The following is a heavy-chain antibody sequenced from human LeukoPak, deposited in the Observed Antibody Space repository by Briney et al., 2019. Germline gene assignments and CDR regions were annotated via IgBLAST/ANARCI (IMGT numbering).Heavy chain of an antibody. D-gene: IGHD6-19*01. CDR2: ISYEGKTK. CDR3: ARKQNGGWGPAGFDP. CDR1: GFTFSAYG. J-gene: IGHJ5*02. V-gene: IGHV3-30*03. Sequence: PGGSLRLSCAASGFTFSAYGMHWVRQAPGKGLEWVAVISYEGKTKYYADSVKGRFTISKDNSMNTLYLQMNSLRVEDTAVYYCARKQNGGWGPAGFDPWGQGTLVTVSS.